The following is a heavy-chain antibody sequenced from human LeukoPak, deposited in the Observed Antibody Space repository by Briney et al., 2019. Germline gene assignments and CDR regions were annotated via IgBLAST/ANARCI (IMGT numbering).Heavy chain of an antibody. Sequence: PSETLSLTCTVSGGSISSSSYYWGWIRQPPGKGLEWIGSIYYSGSTYYNPSLKSRVTISVDKSKSQFSLKLSSVTAADTAVYYCARAGIVGAPSFDYWGQGTLVTVSS. V-gene: IGHV4-39*07. J-gene: IGHJ4*02. CDR2: IYYSGST. D-gene: IGHD1-26*01. CDR3: ARAGIVGAPSFDY. CDR1: GGSISSSSYY.